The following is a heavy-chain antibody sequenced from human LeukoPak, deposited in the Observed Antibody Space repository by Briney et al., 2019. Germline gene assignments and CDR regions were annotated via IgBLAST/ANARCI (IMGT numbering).Heavy chain of an antibody. CDR3: ARICSSTSCYTSTTDY. CDR1: GYSISSGYY. J-gene: IGHJ4*02. V-gene: IGHV4-38-2*01. CDR2: IYHSGST. D-gene: IGHD2-2*02. Sequence: SEALSLTCAVSGYSISSGYYWGWIRQPPGKGLEWIGSIYHSGSTYYNPSLKSRVTISVDTSKNQFSLKLSSVTAADTAVYYCARICSSTSCYTSTTDYWGQGTLVTVSS.